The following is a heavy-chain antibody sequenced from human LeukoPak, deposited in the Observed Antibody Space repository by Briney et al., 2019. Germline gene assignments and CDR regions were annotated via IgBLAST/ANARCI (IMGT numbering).Heavy chain of an antibody. CDR3: ARGRGYNSNFDY. CDR2: ISYDGSNK. Sequence: GGSLRLSCAASGFTFSSYAMHWVRQAPGKGLEWVAVISYDGSNKYYADSVKGRFTISRDNAKNSLYLQMNSLRAEDTAVYYCARGRGYNSNFDYWGQGTLVTVSS. D-gene: IGHD5-24*01. V-gene: IGHV3-30*04. J-gene: IGHJ4*02. CDR1: GFTFSSYA.